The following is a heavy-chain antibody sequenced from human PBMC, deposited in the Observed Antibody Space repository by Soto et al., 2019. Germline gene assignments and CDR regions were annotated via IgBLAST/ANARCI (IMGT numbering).Heavy chain of an antibody. D-gene: IGHD6-13*01. CDR1: GHTFTSYV. Sequence: QVQLVQSGAEVKKPGASVKVSCKASGHTFTSYVMSWVRQAPGQGLEWMGWISAYNGNTNYAQKLQGRVTMTTDTSTSTAYMELRSLRSDDTAVYYCASYREQLVLYGMDVWGQGTTVTVSS. CDR2: ISAYNGNT. V-gene: IGHV1-18*01. J-gene: IGHJ6*02. CDR3: ASYREQLVLYGMDV.